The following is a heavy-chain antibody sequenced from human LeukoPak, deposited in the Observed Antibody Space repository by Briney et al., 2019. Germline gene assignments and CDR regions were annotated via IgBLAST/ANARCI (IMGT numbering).Heavy chain of an antibody. J-gene: IGHJ5*02. D-gene: IGHD6-19*01. CDR3: AKGAGPPWFDP. Sequence: SETLSLTCTVSGDSISSGDYYWSWIRQPAGKGLEWTGRISTSGSTNYNPSLNSRVTMSVHTSKNHFSLKLSSVTAADTAVYYCAKGAGPPWFDPWGQGTLVTVSS. CDR2: ISTSGST. CDR1: GDSISSGDYY. V-gene: IGHV4-61*02.